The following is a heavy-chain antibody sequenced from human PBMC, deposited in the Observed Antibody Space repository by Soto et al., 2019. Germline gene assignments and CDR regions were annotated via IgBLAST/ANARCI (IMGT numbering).Heavy chain of an antibody. CDR1: GGTFSSYA. J-gene: IGHJ4*02. CDR2: IIPIFGTA. V-gene: IGHV1-69*13. D-gene: IGHD1-26*01. CDR3: AREFSSGGSYYTYFVY. Sequence: SVKFSCKASGGTFSSYAISWVRQAPGQGLEWMGGIIPIFGTANYAQKFQGRVTITADESTSTAYMELSSLRSEDTAVYYCAREFSSGGSYYTYFVYWGQGTLVTVSS.